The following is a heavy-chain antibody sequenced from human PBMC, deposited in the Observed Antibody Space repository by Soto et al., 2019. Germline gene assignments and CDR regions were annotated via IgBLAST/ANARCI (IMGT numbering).Heavy chain of an antibody. Sequence: QVQLQESGPGLVKPSETLSLTCTVSGGSISGYYWSWIRQPPGEGLEWIGYIYYTGSTDYNPSLKSRVTISLDTPKSQGSLKLSSVTAADTAVYYCARVHRYCSGGSCYLIDYWGQGTLVTVSS. CDR2: IYYTGST. CDR1: GGSISGYY. V-gene: IGHV4-59*01. D-gene: IGHD2-15*01. CDR3: ARVHRYCSGGSCYLIDY. J-gene: IGHJ4*02.